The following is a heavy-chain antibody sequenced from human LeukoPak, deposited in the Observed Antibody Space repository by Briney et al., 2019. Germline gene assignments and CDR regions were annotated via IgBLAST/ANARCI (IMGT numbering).Heavy chain of an antibody. D-gene: IGHD3-3*01. V-gene: IGHV1-2*02. CDR3: ARVAIFGVEVKGGGDY. J-gene: IGHJ4*02. Sequence: ASVRVSCTASGYTFTGYYMHWVRQAPGQGLEWMGWINPNSGGTNYAQKFQGRVTMTRDTSISTAYMELSRLRSDVTAVYYCARVAIFGVEVKGGGDYWGQGTLVTVSS. CDR2: INPNSGGT. CDR1: GYTFTGYY.